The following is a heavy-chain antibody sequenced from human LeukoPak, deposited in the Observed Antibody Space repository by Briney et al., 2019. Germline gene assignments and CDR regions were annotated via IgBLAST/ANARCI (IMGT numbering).Heavy chain of an antibody. Sequence: ASVKVSCKASGCTFTGYYMHWVRQAPGQGLEWMGWINPNSGGTNYAQKFQGRVTMTRDTSISTAYMELSRLRSDDTAVYYCARDQELLDDFDIWGQGTMVTVSS. CDR2: INPNSGGT. CDR3: ARDQELLDDFDI. CDR1: GCTFTGYY. V-gene: IGHV1-2*02. J-gene: IGHJ3*02. D-gene: IGHD1-26*01.